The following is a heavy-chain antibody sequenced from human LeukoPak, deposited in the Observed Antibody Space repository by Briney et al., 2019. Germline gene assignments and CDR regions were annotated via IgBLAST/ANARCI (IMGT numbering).Heavy chain of an antibody. D-gene: IGHD2-2*01. Sequence: GASVKVSCKASGGTFTSYAISWVRQAPGQGLEWMGGIIPIFGTANYAQKFQGRVTITADESTSTAYMELSSLRSEDTAVYYCASRDIVVVPAAYPCYYYYGMDVWGQGTTVTVSS. CDR1: GGTFTSYA. CDR2: IIPIFGTA. V-gene: IGHV1-69*13. CDR3: ASRDIVVVPAAYPCYYYYGMDV. J-gene: IGHJ6*02.